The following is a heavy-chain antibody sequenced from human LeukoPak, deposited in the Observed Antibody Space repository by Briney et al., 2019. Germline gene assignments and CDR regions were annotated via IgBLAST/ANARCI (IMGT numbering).Heavy chain of an antibody. CDR1: GGSISSSSYY. CDR2: IYYSGST. J-gene: IGHJ4*02. D-gene: IGHD3-22*01. CDR3: ARHTFYYYDSSGYYERPFDY. V-gene: IGHV4-39*01. Sequence: SGTLSLTCTVSGGSISSSSYYWGWIRQPPGKGLEWIGSIYYSGSTYYNPSLKSRVTISVDTSKNQFSLKLSSVTAADTAVYYCARHTFYYYDSSGYYERPFDYWGQGTLVTVSS.